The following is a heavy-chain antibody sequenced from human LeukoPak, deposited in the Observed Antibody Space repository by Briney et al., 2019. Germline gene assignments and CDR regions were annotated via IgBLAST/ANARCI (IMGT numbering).Heavy chain of an antibody. CDR2: ISGSGGST. V-gene: IGHV3-23*01. CDR1: GFTFSSYA. CDR3: ASQAGYCSSTSCYAP. J-gene: IGHJ5*02. Sequence: GGSLRLSCAAPGFTFSSYAMSWVRQAPGKGLEWVSAISGSGGSTYYADSVKGRFTISRDNSKNTLYLQMNSLRAEDTAVYYCASQAGYCSSTSCYAPWGQGTLVTVSS. D-gene: IGHD2-2*01.